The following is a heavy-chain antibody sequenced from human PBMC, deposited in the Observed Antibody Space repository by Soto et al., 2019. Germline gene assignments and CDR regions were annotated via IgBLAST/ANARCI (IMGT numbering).Heavy chain of an antibody. V-gene: IGHV4-39*01. CDR2: MFYSGAT. J-gene: IGHJ5*02. D-gene: IGHD2-15*01. CDR3: ARHKSGSDWIEP. Sequence: SDTVSRKCTVSGGSISDISYCWGWIRQPPGKGLQWIGCMFYSGATYYNPSLKNRVTLSVDTSNNEFSLKLVSVTAPDTAVYYCARHKSGSDWIEPWRQGTLVTLSS. CDR1: GGSISDISYC.